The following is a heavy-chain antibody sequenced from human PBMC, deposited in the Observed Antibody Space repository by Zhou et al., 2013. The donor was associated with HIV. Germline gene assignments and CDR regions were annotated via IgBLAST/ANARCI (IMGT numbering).Heavy chain of an antibody. Sequence: VQLQESGPGLVKPSETLSLTCTVSDGSISISTYYWGWIRQPPGKGLEWIGSMYYSGSTYYNPSLKSRVTISVDTSKNQFSLKLSSVTAADTAVYYCARPPARGYYYMDVWGKGTTVTVSS. J-gene: IGHJ6*03. CDR3: ARPPARGYYYMDV. D-gene: IGHD3-10*01. V-gene: IGHV4-39*01. CDR2: MYYSGST. CDR1: DGSISISTYY.